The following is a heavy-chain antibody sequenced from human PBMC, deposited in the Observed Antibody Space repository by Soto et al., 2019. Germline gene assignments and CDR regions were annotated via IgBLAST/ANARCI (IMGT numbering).Heavy chain of an antibody. D-gene: IGHD3-10*01. V-gene: IGHV1-69*02. Sequence: ASVKVSCKASGGTFSSYTISWVRQAPGQGLEWMGRIIPILGIANYAQKFQGRVTITADKSTSTAYMELSSLRSEDTAVYYCARWDYYGSGSLDWFDPWGQGTLVTVSS. CDR2: IIPILGIA. CDR3: ARWDYYGSGSLDWFDP. J-gene: IGHJ5*02. CDR1: GGTFSSYT.